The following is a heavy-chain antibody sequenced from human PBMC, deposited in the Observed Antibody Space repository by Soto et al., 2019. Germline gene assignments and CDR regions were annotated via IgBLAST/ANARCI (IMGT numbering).Heavy chain of an antibody. V-gene: IGHV5-10-1*04. CDR2: IDPSDSYT. CDR3: ARPPLPGYSIHFNS. Sequence: GESLKISCKGSGYSFTSYWISWVRQMPGKGLEWMGRIDPSDSYTNYSPSFQGQVTISADTSTKTAYLQWSSLKASDTALYYCARPPLPGYSIHFNSWGQGTLVTVSS. J-gene: IGHJ4*02. D-gene: IGHD2-15*01. CDR1: GYSFTSYW.